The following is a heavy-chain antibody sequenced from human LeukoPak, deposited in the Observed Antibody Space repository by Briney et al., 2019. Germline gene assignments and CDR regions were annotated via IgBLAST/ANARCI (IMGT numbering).Heavy chain of an antibody. CDR1: GFTFSSYW. CDR2: IKQDGSEK. Sequence: GGSPRLSCAASGFTFSSYWMSWVRQAPGEGLERVANIKQDGSEKYYVDSVKGRFTISRDNAKNSLYLQMNSLRAEDTAVYYCARDSGARGYSYGAYWGQGTLVTVSS. CDR3: ARDSGARGYSYGAY. V-gene: IGHV3-7*01. D-gene: IGHD5-18*01. J-gene: IGHJ4*02.